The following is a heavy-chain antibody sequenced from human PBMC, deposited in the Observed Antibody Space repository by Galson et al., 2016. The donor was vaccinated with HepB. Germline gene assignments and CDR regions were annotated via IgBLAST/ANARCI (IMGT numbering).Heavy chain of an antibody. J-gene: IGHJ4*02. Sequence: TLSLTCAVSGGSISSSTWWSWVRQPPGKGLEWIGEIYHGGSTNYNPSLKSRVTISVDKSKNEFSLKLNSVTAADTAVYYCARREQWLLRGLDYWGQGTLVTVSS. D-gene: IGHD6-19*01. CDR1: GGSISSSTW. CDR2: IYHGGST. V-gene: IGHV4-4*02. CDR3: ARREQWLLRGLDY.